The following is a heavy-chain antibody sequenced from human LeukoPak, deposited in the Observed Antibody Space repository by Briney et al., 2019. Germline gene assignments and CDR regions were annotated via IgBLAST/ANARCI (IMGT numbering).Heavy chain of an antibody. Sequence: ASVKVSCKSSGYNFITYYIHWVRRAPGQGFEWMGFTNPVGGSTSYAQKFQGRVTMTRDTSTSTVYMELRSLTSEDTAVYYCARNVASGLDSWGQGTLLTVSS. CDR3: ARNVASGLDS. J-gene: IGHJ4*02. CDR2: TNPVGGST. V-gene: IGHV1-46*01. CDR1: GYNFITYY. D-gene: IGHD2-21*01.